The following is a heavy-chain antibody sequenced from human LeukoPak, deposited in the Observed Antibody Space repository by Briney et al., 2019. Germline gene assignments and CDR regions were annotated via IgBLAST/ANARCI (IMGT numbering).Heavy chain of an antibody. D-gene: IGHD1-14*01. CDR1: GFTVITND. CDR2: LYSDGNT. J-gene: IGHJ4*02. CDR3: ARGVEPLAANTLAY. Sequence: GGSLRLSCAASGFTVITNDMTWLRHAPGKGLEWVSVLYSDGNTKYADSVQGRFTISRDNSKNTLYLEMNSLSPDDTAVYYCARGVEPLAANTLAYWGQGTLVTVSS. V-gene: IGHV3-53*01.